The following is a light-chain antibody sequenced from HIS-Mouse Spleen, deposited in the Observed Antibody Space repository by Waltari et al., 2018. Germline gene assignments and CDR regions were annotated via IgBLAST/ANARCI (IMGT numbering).Light chain of an antibody. CDR1: QSVLYSSNNKNY. V-gene: IGKV4-1*01. CDR3: QQYYSTPWT. Sequence: DIVMTQSPDSLAVSLGERATINCKSSQSVLYSSNNKNYLAWYQQKPGQPPKLLIYWASTRESWVPDRFRGSGSGTDFTLTISSLQAEDVAVYYCQQYYSTPWTFGQGTKVEIK. J-gene: IGKJ1*01. CDR2: WAS.